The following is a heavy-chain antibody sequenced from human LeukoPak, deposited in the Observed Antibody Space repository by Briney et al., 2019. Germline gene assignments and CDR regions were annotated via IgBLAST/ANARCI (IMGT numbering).Heavy chain of an antibody. D-gene: IGHD3-3*01. V-gene: IGHV3-23*01. CDR2: ISGNGGST. Sequence: PGGSLRLSCAASGFTFSSYAMSWVRQAPGKGLEWVSAISGNGGSTYYADSVKGRFTISRDNSKNTLYLQMNSLRAEDTAVYYRAKTKYDFWSGYYPHYWGQGALVTVSS. J-gene: IGHJ4*02. CDR3: AKTKYDFWSGYYPHY. CDR1: GFTFSSYA.